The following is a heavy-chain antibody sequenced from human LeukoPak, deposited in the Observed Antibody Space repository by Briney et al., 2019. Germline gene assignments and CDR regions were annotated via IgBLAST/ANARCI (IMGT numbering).Heavy chain of an antibody. D-gene: IGHD6-19*01. CDR3: ARAGDYSGGWYFDS. J-gene: IGHJ4*02. V-gene: IGHV3-21*01. CDR1: GFTFSSYS. Sequence: PGGSLRLSCAASGFTFSSYSMNWVRQAPGKGLEWVSSISNTSSYIYYADSVKGRFTISRDNSKNTLYLQMNSLRAEDTAVYYCARAGDYSGGWYFDSWGQGTLITVSS. CDR2: ISNTSSYI.